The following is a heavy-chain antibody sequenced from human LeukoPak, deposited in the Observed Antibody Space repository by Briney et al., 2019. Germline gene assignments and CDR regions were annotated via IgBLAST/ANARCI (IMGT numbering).Heavy chain of an antibody. Sequence: GGSLRLSCAASGFTFSSYWMSWVRQAPGKGLEGVANIKQDGSEKYYVDSVKGRFTISRDNAKNSLYLQMNSLRAEDTAVYYCAGKIVEVPNMRGYYYYYMDVWGKGTTVTVSS. CDR3: AGKIVEVPNMRGYYYYYMDV. J-gene: IGHJ6*03. D-gene: IGHD2/OR15-2a*01. V-gene: IGHV3-7*01. CDR2: IKQDGSEK. CDR1: GFTFSSYW.